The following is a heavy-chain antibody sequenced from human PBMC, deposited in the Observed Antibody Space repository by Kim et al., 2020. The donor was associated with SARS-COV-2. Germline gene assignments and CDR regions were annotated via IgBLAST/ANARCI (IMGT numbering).Heavy chain of an antibody. J-gene: IGHJ4*02. D-gene: IGHD2-15*01. CDR1: GYTFTSYA. CDR2: INADNGNT. V-gene: IGHV1-3*01. CDR3: AREGEDKPLTDFDY. Sequence: ASVKVSCKASGYTFTSYAMHWVRQAPGQRLEWMGWINADNGNTKYSQKFQGRVTITRDTSASTAYMELSSLRSEDTAVYYCAREGEDKPLTDFDYWGQGTLVTVSP.